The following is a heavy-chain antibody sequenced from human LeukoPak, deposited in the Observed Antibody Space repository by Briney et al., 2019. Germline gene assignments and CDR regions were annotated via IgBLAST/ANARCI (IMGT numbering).Heavy chain of an antibody. J-gene: IGHJ4*02. CDR3: AKSRYSGYDYGVY. CDR2: IRYDGSNK. V-gene: IGHV3-30*02. Sequence: PGGSLRLSCAASGFTFSSYGMHWVRQAPGKGLEWVAFIRYDGSNKYYADSVKGRFTISRDDSKNTLYLQMNSLRAEDTAVYYCAKSRYSGYDYGVYWGQGTLVTVSS. D-gene: IGHD5-12*01. CDR1: GFTFSSYG.